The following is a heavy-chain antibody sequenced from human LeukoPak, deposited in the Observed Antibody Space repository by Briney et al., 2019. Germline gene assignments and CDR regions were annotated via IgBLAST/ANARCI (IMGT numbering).Heavy chain of an antibody. J-gene: IGHJ3*02. V-gene: IGHV3-21*01. CDR1: GFTFSSYS. Sequence: GGSLRLSCAASGFTFSSYSMNWVRQAPGKELEWVSSISSSSSYIYYADSVKGRFTISRDNAKNSLYLQMNSLRAEDTAVYYCARDLGGSGGDAFDIWGQGTMVTVSS. CDR2: ISSSSSYI. D-gene: IGHD3-10*01. CDR3: ARDLGGSGGDAFDI.